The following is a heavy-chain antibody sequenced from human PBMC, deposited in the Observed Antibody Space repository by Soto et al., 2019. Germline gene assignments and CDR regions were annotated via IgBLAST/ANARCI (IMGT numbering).Heavy chain of an antibody. Sequence: PGGSLRLSCAASGFTFSSYAMSWVRQAPGKGLEWVSAISGSGGSTYYADSVKGRFTISRDNSKNTLYLQMNSLRAEDTAVYYCAKDGPLWFGELLSHSFDYWGQGTXVTVSS. CDR3: AKDGPLWFGELLSHSFDY. J-gene: IGHJ4*02. D-gene: IGHD3-10*01. V-gene: IGHV3-23*01. CDR1: GFTFSSYA. CDR2: ISGSGGST.